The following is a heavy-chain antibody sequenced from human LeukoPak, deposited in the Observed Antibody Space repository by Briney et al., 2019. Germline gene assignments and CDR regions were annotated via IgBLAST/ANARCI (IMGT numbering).Heavy chain of an antibody. CDR2: IYPGDSDV. CDR1: GYSFTSYW. J-gene: IGHJ6*02. Sequence: GESLKISCKGSGYSFTSYWIGWVRQLPGKGLEWMGIIYPGDSDVRYSPSFQGQVTISVDRSISTAYLQWSSLKASDSAMYYCARLSRITMVRGAMDAWGQGTPVTVSS. V-gene: IGHV5-51*01. D-gene: IGHD3-10*01. CDR3: ARLSRITMVRGAMDA.